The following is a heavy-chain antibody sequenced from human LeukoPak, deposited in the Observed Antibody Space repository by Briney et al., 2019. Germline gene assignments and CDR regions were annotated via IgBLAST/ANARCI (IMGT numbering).Heavy chain of an antibody. CDR3: ARGPGFPGQLVLYGMDV. Sequence: SETLSLTCAVSGGSISGYYWSWIRQPPGKGLEWIGYVYYRGSTNYNPSLKSRVTISVDTSKNQFSLSLRSVTAADTAVYYCARGPGFPGQLVLYGMDVWGQGTTVTVSS. J-gene: IGHJ6*02. CDR2: VYYRGST. D-gene: IGHD6-13*01. V-gene: IGHV4-59*01. CDR1: GGSISGYY.